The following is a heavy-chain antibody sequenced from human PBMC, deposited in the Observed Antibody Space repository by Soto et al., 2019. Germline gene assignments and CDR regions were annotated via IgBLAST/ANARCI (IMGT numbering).Heavy chain of an antibody. D-gene: IGHD5-12*01. J-gene: IGHJ5*02. CDR2: IYYSGTT. CDR1: GGSINSGAYY. CDR3: ARVYDATLNS. Sequence: QLQLQESGPGLVKPSETLSLTCTVSGGSINSGAYYWGWIRQPPGMGLEWIGSIYYSGTTYYNPSLKSRATISIATSKNHFSLTLSSVTAADTAVYYCARVYDATLNSWGQGTLVTVSS. V-gene: IGHV4-39*02.